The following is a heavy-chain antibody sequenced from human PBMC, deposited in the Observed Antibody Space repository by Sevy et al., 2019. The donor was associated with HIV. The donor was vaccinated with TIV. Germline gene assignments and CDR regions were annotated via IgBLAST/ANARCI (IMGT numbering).Heavy chain of an antibody. J-gene: IGHJ5*02. CDR1: GGSITSGGYY. V-gene: IGHV4-31*03. Sequence: SETLSLTCTVSGGSITSGGYYWTWIRQHPGKGLEWIGYIYNSGSTYYNPSLKSRLSMSVDTSKTQFSLKLSSVTAADTAVYFCARGYDSKNWFDPWGQGILVTVSS. CDR2: IYNSGST. D-gene: IGHD3-3*01. CDR3: ARGYDSKNWFDP.